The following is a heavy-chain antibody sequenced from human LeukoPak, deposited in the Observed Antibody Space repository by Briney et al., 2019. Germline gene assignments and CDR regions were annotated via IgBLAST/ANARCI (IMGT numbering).Heavy chain of an antibody. D-gene: IGHD5-24*01. CDR1: GFSFSTSM. CDR2: ILQDAETT. Sequence: GGSLRLSCAASGFSFSTSMMSWVRRVPGQGLEWVSTILQDAETTYFADSVRGRFTISRDNFKDTLFLQMSSLRAEDTAIYYCTKRDGQSFDYWGQGALVTVSS. CDR3: TKRDGQSFDY. J-gene: IGHJ4*02. V-gene: IGHV3-23*01.